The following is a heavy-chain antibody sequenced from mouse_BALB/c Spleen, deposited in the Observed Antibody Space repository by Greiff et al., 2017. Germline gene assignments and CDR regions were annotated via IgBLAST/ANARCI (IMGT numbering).Heavy chain of an antibody. V-gene: IGHV14-4*02. Sequence: VHVKQSGAELVRSGASVKLSCTASGFNINDYYMHWVKQRPEQGLEWIGWIDPENGDTEYAPKFQGKATMTADTSSNTAYLQLSSLTSEDTAVYYCSRNSLLRLAWFAYWGQGTLVTVSA. CDR1: GFNINDYY. J-gene: IGHJ3*01. D-gene: IGHD1-2*01. CDR2: IDPENGDT. CDR3: SRNSLLRLAWFAY.